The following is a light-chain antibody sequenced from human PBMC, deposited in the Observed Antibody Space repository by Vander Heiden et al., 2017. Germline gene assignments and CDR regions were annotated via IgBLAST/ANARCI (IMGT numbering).Light chain of an antibody. CDR2: GNT. CDR3: QSYDSSLTAWV. Sequence: QSVLTQSPPVSGAPGQRVTIACTGSNSNIGTGYDVHWYQQLPGTAPKLLMYGNTKRPSGVPDRFSGSRSGNSASLAITGLQAEDEAEYYCQSYDSSLTAWVFGGGTTLTVL. J-gene: IGLJ3*02. CDR1: NSNIGTGYD. V-gene: IGLV1-40*01.